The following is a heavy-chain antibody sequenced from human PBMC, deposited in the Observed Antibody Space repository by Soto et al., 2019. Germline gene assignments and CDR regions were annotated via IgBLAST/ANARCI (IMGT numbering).Heavy chain of an antibody. CDR3: ARDPVAGPNWFDP. CDR2: IYYRGST. Sequence: QVQLQESGPGLVKPSQTLSLTCTVSGGSISSGGYYWSWIRQHPGKGLEWSGYIYYRGSTYYNPSLKSRVTISVDTSKNQFSLKLSSVTAADTAVYYCARDPVAGPNWFDPWGQGTLVTVSS. D-gene: IGHD6-19*01. CDR1: GGSISSGGYY. V-gene: IGHV4-31*03. J-gene: IGHJ5*02.